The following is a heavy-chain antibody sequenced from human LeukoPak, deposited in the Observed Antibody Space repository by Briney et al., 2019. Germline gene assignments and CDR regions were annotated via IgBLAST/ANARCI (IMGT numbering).Heavy chain of an antibody. D-gene: IGHD2-2*01. CDR2: IYSGGST. Sequence: GGSLRLSCAASGFTLSSNYMSWVRQAPGKGLEWVSVIYSGGSTYYADSVKGRFTISRDNSKNTLYLQMNSLRAEDTAVYYCARGSYARHVDYWGQGTLVTVSS. J-gene: IGHJ4*02. V-gene: IGHV3-66*01. CDR3: ARGSYARHVDY. CDR1: GFTLSSNY.